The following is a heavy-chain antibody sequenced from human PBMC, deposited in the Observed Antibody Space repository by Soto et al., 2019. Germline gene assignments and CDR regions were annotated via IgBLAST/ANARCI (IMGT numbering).Heavy chain of an antibody. CDR2: VYYTGNT. J-gene: IGHJ3*02. CDR3: SGGSPYAFDI. V-gene: IGHV4-61*08. CDR1: GDCGSSNGFY. Sequence: SEPVCLSSTVAGDCGSSNGFYWSLIRQRPGKGLEWIGYVYYTGNTNYNPSLKSRVTISEDTSKSQFSLRLNSVTAADTTVCYCSGGSPYAFDIWGQGTVVT. D-gene: IGHD2-15*01.